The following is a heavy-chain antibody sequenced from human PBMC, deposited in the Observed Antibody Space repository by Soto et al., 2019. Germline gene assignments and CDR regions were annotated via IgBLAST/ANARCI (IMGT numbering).Heavy chain of an antibody. V-gene: IGHV4-39*01. Sequence: SETLSLTCTVSGDSVTSGNYYWGWIRQPPGKGLEWIGSIYYSGSTYYNPSLKSRVTISVDTYKNQFSLKLSSVTAADTAVYYCERLGVDGHYYGMDVWGQGTTVTVSS. CDR2: IYYSGST. CDR3: ERLGVDGHYYGMDV. CDR1: GDSVTSGNYY. J-gene: IGHJ6*02. D-gene: IGHD3-3*01.